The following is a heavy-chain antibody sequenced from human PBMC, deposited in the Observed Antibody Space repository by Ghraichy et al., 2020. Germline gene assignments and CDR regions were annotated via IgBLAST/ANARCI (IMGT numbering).Heavy chain of an antibody. CDR1: GYSFTSYW. D-gene: IGHD1-26*01. CDR3: ARVVGDTETGYYFDY. Sequence: ESLNISCKGSGYSFTSYWIGWVRQMPGKGLEWMGIIFPGDSDTKYSPSLQGQVTISADKSAYLQWSSLKASDTAIYYCARVVGDTETGYYFDYWGQGTLVTVSS. CDR2: IFPGDSDT. J-gene: IGHJ4*02. V-gene: IGHV5-51*01.